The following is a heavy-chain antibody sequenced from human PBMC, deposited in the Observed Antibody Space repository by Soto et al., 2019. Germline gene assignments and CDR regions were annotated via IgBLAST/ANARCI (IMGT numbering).Heavy chain of an antibody. CDR3: AKAKVVVGAATSFNY. V-gene: IGHV3-30*18. D-gene: IGHD1-26*01. Sequence: GGSLRLSCAASGFSFSSYGMHWVRQAPGKGLEWVAVISYDGSDKYYADSVKGRFTISRDNSKNTLLLQMNSLRAEDTAVYYCAKAKVVVGAATSFNYWGQGTLVTVSS. CDR1: GFSFSSYG. J-gene: IGHJ4*02. CDR2: ISYDGSDK.